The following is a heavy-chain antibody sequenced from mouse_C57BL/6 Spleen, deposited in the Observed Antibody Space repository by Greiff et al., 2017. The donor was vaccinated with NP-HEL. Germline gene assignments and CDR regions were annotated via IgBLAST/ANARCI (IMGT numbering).Heavy chain of an antibody. CDR3: ARSSITTDYAMDY. D-gene: IGHD1-2*01. CDR2: IRNKANGYTT. CDR1: GFTFTDYY. J-gene: IGHJ4*01. V-gene: IGHV7-3*01. Sequence: EVKLVESGGGLVQPGGSLSLSCAASGFTFTDYYMSWVRQPPGKALEWLGFIRNKANGYTTEYSASVKGRFTISRDNSQSILYLQMNALRAEDSATYYCARSSITTDYAMDYWGQGTSVTVSS.